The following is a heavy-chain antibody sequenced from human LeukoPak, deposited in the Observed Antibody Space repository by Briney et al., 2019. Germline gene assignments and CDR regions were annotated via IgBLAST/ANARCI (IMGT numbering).Heavy chain of an antibody. V-gene: IGHV1-69*05. D-gene: IGHD5-24*01. CDR3: ARGLRDGYNYGAFDI. J-gene: IGHJ3*02. CDR2: IIPIFGTA. CDR1: GGTFSSYA. Sequence: SVKVSCKASGGTFSSYAISWVRQAPGQGLEWMGGIIPIFGTANYAQKFQGRVTITTDESTSTAYMELSSLRSEDTAVYYCARGLRDGYNYGAFDIWGQGTMVTVSS.